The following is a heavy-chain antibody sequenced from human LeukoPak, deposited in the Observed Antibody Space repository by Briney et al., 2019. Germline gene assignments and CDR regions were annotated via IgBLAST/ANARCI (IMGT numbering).Heavy chain of an antibody. CDR2: IWYDGSNK. CDR3: ARDSPPTLDY. CDR1: GFTFSSYG. J-gene: IGHJ4*02. V-gene: IGHV3-33*01. Sequence: GGSLRLSCAAPGFTFSSYGMHWVRQAPGKGLEWVAVIWYDGSNKYYADSVKGRFTISRDDSKNTLYLQMNSLRAEDTAVYYCARDSPPTLDYWGQGTLVTVSS.